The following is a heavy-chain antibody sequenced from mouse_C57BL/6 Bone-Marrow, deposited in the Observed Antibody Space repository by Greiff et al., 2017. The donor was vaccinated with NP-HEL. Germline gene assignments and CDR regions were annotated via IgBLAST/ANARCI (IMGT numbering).Heavy chain of an antibody. J-gene: IGHJ4*01. CDR1: GYTFTNYW. CDR3: ARGSPGAMDY. CDR2: IYPGGGYT. V-gene: IGHV1-63*01. Sequence: QVQLQQSGAELVRPGTSVKMSCKASGYTFTNYWIGWAKQRPGHGLEWIGDIYPGGGYTNYNEKFKGKATLTADKSSSTAYMQFSSLTSEDSAIYYCARGSPGAMDYWGQGTSVTVSS.